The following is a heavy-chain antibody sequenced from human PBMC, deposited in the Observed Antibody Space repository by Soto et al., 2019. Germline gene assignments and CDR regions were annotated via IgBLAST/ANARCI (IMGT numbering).Heavy chain of an antibody. V-gene: IGHV3-13*01. CDR2: IGTAGDT. CDR1: GFTFSSYD. D-gene: IGHD7-27*01. J-gene: IGHJ6*02. CDR3: ARRGALGYYGMDV. Sequence: EVQLVESGGGLVQPGGSLRLSCAASGFTFSSYDMHWVRQATGKGLEWVSAIGTAGDTYYPGSVKGRFTISRKNAKNSLYLQMNSLRAGDTAVYYCARRGALGYYGMDVWGQGTTVTVSS.